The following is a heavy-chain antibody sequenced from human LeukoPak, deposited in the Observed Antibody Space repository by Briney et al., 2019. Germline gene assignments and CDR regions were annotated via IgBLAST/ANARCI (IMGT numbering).Heavy chain of an antibody. D-gene: IGHD3-16*01. CDR2: ISSSSSTI. V-gene: IGHV3-48*01. Sequence: GGSLKLSCAASGFTFSTYSMNWVRQAPGKGLEWVSYISSSSSTIYYADSVKGRFTISRDNAKNSLYLQMNSLRAEDTAVYYCARETPSVSYVLAYWGQGTLVAVSS. J-gene: IGHJ4*02. CDR1: GFTFSTYS. CDR3: ARETPSVSYVLAY.